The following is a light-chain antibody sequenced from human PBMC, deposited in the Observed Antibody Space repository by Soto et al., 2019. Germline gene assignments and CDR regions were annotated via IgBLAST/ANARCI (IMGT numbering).Light chain of an antibody. J-gene: IGKJ2*01. CDR2: AAS. CDR3: QQYDSSPYT. V-gene: IGKV1-39*01. CDR1: QSISSY. Sequence: DIQMTQSPSSLSASVGDRVTITCRASQSISSYLNWYQQKPGKAPKLLIYAASTLQRGVPSRFSGSGFGTDFTLTISSLQPEDFAMYYCQQYDSSPYTFGQGTRLEIK.